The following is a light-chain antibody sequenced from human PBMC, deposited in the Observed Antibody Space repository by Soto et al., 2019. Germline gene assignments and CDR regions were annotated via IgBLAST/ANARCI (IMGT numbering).Light chain of an antibody. CDR2: WTS. CDR1: QSVLYSSNNKNY. CDR3: QQYFTIPLYT. J-gene: IGKJ2*01. Sequence: DIVLTQSPDSLAVSLRARATINCKSSQSVLYSSNNKNYLAWSQQKPEQPTTLLIHWTSTRASGVPDRFSGSGTGTDFALTITILQAEDVAVYFCQQYFTIPLYTFGHGTKVEIK. V-gene: IGKV4-1*01.